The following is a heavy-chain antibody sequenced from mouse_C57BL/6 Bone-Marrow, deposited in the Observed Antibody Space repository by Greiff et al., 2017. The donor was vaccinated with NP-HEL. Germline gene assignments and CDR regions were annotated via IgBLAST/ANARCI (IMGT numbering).Heavy chain of an antibody. V-gene: IGHV1-53*01. J-gene: IGHJ3*01. D-gene: IGHD5-5*01. CDR2: IYPCNGGT. CDR1: GYTFTSYW. Sequence: VQLQQPGTELVKPGASVKLSCKASGYTFTSYWMHWVQQSPGPGLEWIGYIYPCNGGTNYNEKFKSKATLTVDKTSSTAYLQLISLTSEDSAVYYCARGETHYLPWFAYWGQGTLVTVSA. CDR3: ARGETHYLPWFAY.